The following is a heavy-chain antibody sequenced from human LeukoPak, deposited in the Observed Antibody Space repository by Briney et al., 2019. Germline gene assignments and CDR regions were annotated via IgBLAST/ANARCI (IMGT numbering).Heavy chain of an antibody. Sequence: PGGSLRLSCAVSGFMFNTYDVNWVRQVPGRGLEWVSYVSSGGHTLYYADSVRGRFTVSRDSASNSVSLRMNSLRAEDTGTHQCVVLMNHWGQGTPVTVST. D-gene: IGHD1-14*01. J-gene: IGHJ4*02. CDR2: VSSGGHTL. CDR3: VVLMNH. V-gene: IGHV3-48*03. CDR1: GFMFNTYD.